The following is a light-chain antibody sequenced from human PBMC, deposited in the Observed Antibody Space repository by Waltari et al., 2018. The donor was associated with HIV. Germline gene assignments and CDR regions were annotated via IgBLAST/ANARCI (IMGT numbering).Light chain of an antibody. CDR3: AAWDDSLNEVV. Sequence: QSVLTQPPSASGTPGQRVTISCSGSSSNIGSNTVNWYQQLPGTAPKLLIYSNNQRPSGVPDRFSGSKSGTSASLAISGLQSEDDADYYCAAWDDSLNEVVFGGGTKLTVL. CDR2: SNN. J-gene: IGLJ2*01. V-gene: IGLV1-44*01. CDR1: SSNIGSNT.